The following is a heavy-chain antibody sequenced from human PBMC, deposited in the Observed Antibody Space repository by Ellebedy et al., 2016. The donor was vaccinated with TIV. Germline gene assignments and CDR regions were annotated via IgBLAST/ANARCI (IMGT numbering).Heavy chain of an antibody. J-gene: IGHJ5*02. CDR1: GDSISSSVYY. Sequence: MPSETLSLTCTVPGDSISSSVYYWGWIRQPPGKGLEWIGSFSQSGSTYYNPSLTSRFTISVDTSKNQFSLKLSSVTAADTAIFYCARHSTVTTIGTWGQGTLVTVSS. CDR3: ARHSTVTTIGT. CDR2: FSQSGST. D-gene: IGHD4-17*01. V-gene: IGHV4-39*01.